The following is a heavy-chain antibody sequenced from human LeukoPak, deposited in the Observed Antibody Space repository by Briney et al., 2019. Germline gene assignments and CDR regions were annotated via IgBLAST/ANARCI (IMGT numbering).Heavy chain of an antibody. CDR3: ARDSQDCSASTCYFDY. J-gene: IGHJ4*02. CDR2: ISWDSRSA. V-gene: IGHV3-43D*03. D-gene: IGHD2-15*01. Sequence: PEGSLRLSCAASGFTFDDYAMHWLRQSPGKGLQWVSFISWDSRSAYYADSVKGRFTISRDNNKKSVFLQMNSLSAEDTAFYYCARDSQDCSASTCYFDYWGQGTLVTVSA. CDR1: GFTFDDYA.